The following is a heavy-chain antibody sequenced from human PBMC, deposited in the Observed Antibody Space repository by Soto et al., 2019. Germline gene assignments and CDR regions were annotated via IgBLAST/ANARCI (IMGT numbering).Heavy chain of an antibody. CDR1: GGSISSYY. CDR3: ARAINFDFWSDSQSGYYFDY. J-gene: IGHJ4*02. D-gene: IGHD3-3*01. CDR2: MSYSGTT. Sequence: PSETLSLTCTVSGGSISSYYWSWIRQPPGKGLAWIAYMSYSGTTNYNPSLRSRVTISVDTSKNQFSLNLSSVTAADTAVYYCARAINFDFWSDSQSGYYFDYWGQGALVTVSS. V-gene: IGHV4-59*01.